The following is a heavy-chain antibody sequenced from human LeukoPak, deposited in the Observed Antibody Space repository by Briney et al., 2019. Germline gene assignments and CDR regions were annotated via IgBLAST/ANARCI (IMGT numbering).Heavy chain of an antibody. V-gene: IGHV1-18*01. J-gene: IGHJ4*02. CDR1: GYTFITYG. CDR3: ARLGSRGYCAIDY. CDR2: INPYNGNT. D-gene: IGHD3-22*01. Sequence: ASVKVSCKASGYTFITYGINWVRQAPGQGPEWMGWINPYNGNTKYAQKFQGRVTMTTDTTTSTSYMELRSLRSDDTAVYYCARLGSRGYCAIDYWGQGTLVTVAS.